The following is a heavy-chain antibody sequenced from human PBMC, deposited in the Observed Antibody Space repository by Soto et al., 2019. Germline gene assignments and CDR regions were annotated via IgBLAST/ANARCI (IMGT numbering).Heavy chain of an antibody. J-gene: IGHJ6*02. Sequence: GGSLRLSCAASGFTFSSYSMNWVRQAPGKGLEWVSSISSSSSYIYYADSVKGRFTISRDNAKNSLYLQMNSLRAEDTAVYYCARVRFLEWLIPRFDYGMDVWGQGTTVTAP. V-gene: IGHV3-21*01. CDR2: ISSSSSYI. D-gene: IGHD3-3*01. CDR3: ARVRFLEWLIPRFDYGMDV. CDR1: GFTFSSYS.